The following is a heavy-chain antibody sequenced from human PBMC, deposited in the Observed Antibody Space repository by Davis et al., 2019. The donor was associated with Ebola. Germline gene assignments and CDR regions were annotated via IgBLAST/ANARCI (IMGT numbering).Heavy chain of an antibody. CDR3: AKDQRDGYIHFDY. CDR1: GFTFSSYS. V-gene: IGHV3-48*01. CDR2: ISSSGSTI. D-gene: IGHD5-24*01. Sequence: GGSLRLSCAASGFTFSSYSMNWVRQAPGKGLEWVSSISSSGSTIYYADSVKGRFTISRDNSKNTLYLQMNSLRAEDTAVYYCAKDQRDGYIHFDYWGQGTLVTVSS. J-gene: IGHJ4*02.